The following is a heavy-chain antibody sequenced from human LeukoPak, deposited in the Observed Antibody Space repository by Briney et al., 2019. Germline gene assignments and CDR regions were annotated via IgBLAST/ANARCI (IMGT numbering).Heavy chain of an antibody. V-gene: IGHV3-23*01. D-gene: IGHD6-13*01. CDR3: AHCIAAAGTGGIYYYYYGMDV. J-gene: IGHJ6*04. CDR1: GFTFSSYA. CDR2: ISGSGGST. Sequence: PGGSLRLSCAASGFTFSSYAMSWVRQAPGKGLEWVSAISGSGGSTYYADSVKGRFTISRDNSKNTLYLQMNSLRAADTAVYYCAHCIAAAGTGGIYYYYYGMDVWGKGTTVTVSS.